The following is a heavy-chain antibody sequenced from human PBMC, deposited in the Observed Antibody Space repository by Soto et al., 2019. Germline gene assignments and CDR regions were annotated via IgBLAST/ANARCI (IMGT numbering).Heavy chain of an antibody. J-gene: IGHJ6*02. D-gene: IGHD2-8*01. Sequence: QVHLVQSGPEVKKPGSSVKVSCRASAGTFTNSIISWVRQARGQGLEWLGAIMPVSGAAIYAQIFKGRITITAAESTSTVYIELSSLRSDDTAVDYWAREQWSHLSSFEHYNGMDVWGQGTPVTVSS. CDR3: AREQWSHLSSFEHYNGMDV. CDR1: AGTFTNSI. V-gene: IGHV1-69*01. CDR2: IMPVSGAA.